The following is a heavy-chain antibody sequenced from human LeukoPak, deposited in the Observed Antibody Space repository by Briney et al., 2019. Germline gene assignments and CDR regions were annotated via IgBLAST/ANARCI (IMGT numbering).Heavy chain of an antibody. CDR2: IFYSGST. CDR1: GGSISTSSYY. CDR3: ARRFRGLWLASFDY. J-gene: IGHJ4*02. V-gene: IGHV4-39*07. D-gene: IGHD6-19*01. Sequence: PSETLSLTCTVSGGSISTSSYYWGWVRQPPGKGLEWIGNIFYSGSTYYSPSLKSRVTISLDTSKNQFSLKLSSVTAADTAVYYCARRFRGLWLASFDYWGQGTLVTVSS.